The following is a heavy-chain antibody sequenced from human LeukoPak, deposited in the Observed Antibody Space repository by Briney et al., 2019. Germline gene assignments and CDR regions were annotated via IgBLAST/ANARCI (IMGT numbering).Heavy chain of an antibody. V-gene: IGHV4-4*07. CDR1: GGSIISYY. J-gene: IGHJ4*02. D-gene: IGHD4-17*01. CDR3: AREDYGDYEGYFDY. CDR2: IYTSGST. Sequence: SEALSLPCCVSGGSIISYYWSWIRQPAGKGLEWSVRIYTSGSTNYNPSIKSRVTMSVDTSKKQFSLKVNSVTAEDTAVYYCAREDYGDYEGYFDYWGKGTLVTVAS.